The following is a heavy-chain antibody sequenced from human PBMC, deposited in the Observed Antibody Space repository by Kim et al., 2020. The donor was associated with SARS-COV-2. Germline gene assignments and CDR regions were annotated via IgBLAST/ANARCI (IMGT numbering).Heavy chain of an antibody. CDR2: ISYDGSNK. V-gene: IGHV3-30-3*01. J-gene: IGHJ4*02. Sequence: GGSLRLSCAASGFTFSSYAMHWVRQAPGKGLEWVAVISYDGSNKYYADSVKGRFTISRDNSKNTLYLQMNSLRAEDTAVYYCARGLNWEVRWGNDYWGQGTLVTVSS. D-gene: IGHD7-27*01. CDR3: ARGLNWEVRWGNDY. CDR1: GFTFSSYA.